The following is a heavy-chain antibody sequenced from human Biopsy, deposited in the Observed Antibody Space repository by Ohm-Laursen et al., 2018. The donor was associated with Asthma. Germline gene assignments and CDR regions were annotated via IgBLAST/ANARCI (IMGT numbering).Heavy chain of an antibody. CDR3: ARRAGSCISRTCYSLDF. Sequence: ASVKVSCKSLGGTFNTYVIGWVRQAPGQGLEWMGGINSIFGTTTYPQKFQDRVTITADDSTSTVYMELSNLRSEDTAVYYCARRAGSCISRTCYSLDFWGQGTLVTVSS. CDR2: INSIFGTT. V-gene: IGHV1-69*13. J-gene: IGHJ4*02. CDR1: GGTFNTYV. D-gene: IGHD2-2*01.